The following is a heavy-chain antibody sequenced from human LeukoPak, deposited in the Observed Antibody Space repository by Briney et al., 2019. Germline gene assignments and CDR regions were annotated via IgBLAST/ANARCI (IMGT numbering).Heavy chain of an antibody. CDR3: ARDLTSYSGPSEMVTDY. CDR1: GYTFTSYG. J-gene: IGHJ4*02. V-gene: IGHV1-18*01. CDR2: ISAYNGNT. D-gene: IGHD5-24*01. Sequence: ASVKVSCEASGYTFTSYGISWVRQAPGQGLEWMGWISAYNGNTNYAQKLQGRVTMTTDTSTSTAYMELRSLRSDDTAVYYCARDLTSYSGPSEMVTDYWGQGTLVTVSS.